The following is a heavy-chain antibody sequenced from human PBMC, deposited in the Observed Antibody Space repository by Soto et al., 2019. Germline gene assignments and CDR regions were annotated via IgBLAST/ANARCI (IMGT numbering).Heavy chain of an antibody. V-gene: IGHV4-34*01. CDR2: INHNGDS. Sequence: QVHLQQWGAGLLKPSETLSLTCGVYGGYFGTSYWAWIRQSPEKGMEWIGEINHNGDSNYNPSLKMRVTISLDRSENQFSLKLTPVAAADTAVYYGAIVTRFPDAFDIWGQGTPVIVSS. CDR1: GGYFGTSY. J-gene: IGHJ3*02. CDR3: AIVTRFPDAFDI.